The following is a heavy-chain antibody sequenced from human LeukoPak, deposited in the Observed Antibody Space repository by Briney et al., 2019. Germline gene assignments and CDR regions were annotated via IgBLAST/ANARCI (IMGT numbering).Heavy chain of an antibody. Sequence: SETLSLTCTVSGVSISSYHWIWIRQPPGKGLEWIGYIYYSGSTNYNPSLKSRVTISVDTSKNHFSLKLSSVTAADTAVYHCARDRGTWNDDGFDYWGQGTLVTVSS. D-gene: IGHD1-1*01. CDR3: ARDRGTWNDDGFDY. J-gene: IGHJ4*02. CDR2: IYYSGST. V-gene: IGHV4-59*12. CDR1: GVSISSYH.